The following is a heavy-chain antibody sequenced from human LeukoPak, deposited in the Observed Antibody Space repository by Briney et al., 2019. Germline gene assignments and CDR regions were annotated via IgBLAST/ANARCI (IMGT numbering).Heavy chain of an antibody. D-gene: IGHD3-9*01. V-gene: IGHV1-69*13. CDR1: GGTFSSYA. CDR2: IIPIFGTA. CDR3: ARGLRYFDWYSAFDY. J-gene: IGHJ4*02. Sequence: ASVKVSCKASGGTFSSYAISWVRQAPGQGLEWMGGIIPIFGTANYAQKFQGRVTITADESTSTAYMELSSLRSEDTAVYYCARGLRYFDWYSAFDYWGQGTLVPVSS.